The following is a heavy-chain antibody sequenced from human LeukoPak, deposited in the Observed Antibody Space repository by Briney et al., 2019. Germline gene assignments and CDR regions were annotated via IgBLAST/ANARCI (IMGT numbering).Heavy chain of an antibody. CDR3: AKDLYYDILEVGPVDY. CDR1: GFTFSSYG. D-gene: IGHD3-9*01. Sequence: GGSLRLSCAASGFTFSSYGMHWVRQAPGKGLEWVAVISYDGSNKYYADSVKGRFTISRDNSKNTLYLQMNSLRAEDTAVYYCAKDLYYDILEVGPVDYWGQGTLVTVSS. CDR2: ISYDGSNK. J-gene: IGHJ4*02. V-gene: IGHV3-30*18.